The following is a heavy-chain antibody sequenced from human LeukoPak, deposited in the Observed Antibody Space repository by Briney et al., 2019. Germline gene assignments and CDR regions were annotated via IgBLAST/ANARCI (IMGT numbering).Heavy chain of an antibody. CDR1: GFTFSSYY. CDR2: ISTTGATI. Sequence: GGSLRLSCAASGFTFSSYYMGWIRQAAGKGLEWISYISTTGATIHYTDSVKGRFTISRDNAQNSLYLQMNSLRVEDTAVYYCARSTLSFTAYDYLDSWGQGILVTVS. D-gene: IGHD5-12*01. CDR3: ARSTLSFTAYDYLDS. V-gene: IGHV3-11*04. J-gene: IGHJ4*02.